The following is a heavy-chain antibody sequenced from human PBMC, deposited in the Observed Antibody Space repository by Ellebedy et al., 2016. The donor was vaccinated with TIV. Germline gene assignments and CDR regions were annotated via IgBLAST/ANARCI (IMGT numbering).Heavy chain of an antibody. CDR2: LYYSGST. Sequence: MPGGSLRLSCTVPGGSISSYYWSWIRQPPGKGLEWIGYLYYSGSTNYKPSLKSRVTISVDTSKKQFSLKLSSVTAADTAVYYCARGDADDVFDIWGQGTMVTVSS. D-gene: IGHD1-26*01. CDR3: ARGDADDVFDI. V-gene: IGHV4-59*01. J-gene: IGHJ3*02. CDR1: GGSISSYY.